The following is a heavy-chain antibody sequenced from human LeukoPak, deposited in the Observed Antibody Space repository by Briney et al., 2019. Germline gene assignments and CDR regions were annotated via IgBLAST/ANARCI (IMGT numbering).Heavy chain of an antibody. CDR2: IYYRGDT. V-gene: IGHV4-39*01. Sequence: SETLSLTCTVSADSFSRSGFYWGWTRQPPGRGLDWIASIYYRGDTYYNPSLQSRVTISVDTSKSQFSLKLRSVTAADTAVYYCARQLGSSIEHWGQGTLVTVSS. CDR3: ARQLGSSIEH. D-gene: IGHD6-6*01. J-gene: IGHJ1*01. CDR1: ADSFSRSGFY.